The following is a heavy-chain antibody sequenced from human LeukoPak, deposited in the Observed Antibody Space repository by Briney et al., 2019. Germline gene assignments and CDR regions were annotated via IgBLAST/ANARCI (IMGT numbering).Heavy chain of an antibody. D-gene: IGHD1-26*01. Sequence: GGSLRLSCAASGFTFSSYAMHWVRQAPGKRLEWVAVISYDGSNKYYADSVKGRFTISRDNSKNTLYLQMNSLRAEDTAVYYCAREGATPSFDYWGQGTLVTVSS. CDR2: ISYDGSNK. J-gene: IGHJ4*02. V-gene: IGHV3-30*04. CDR3: AREGATPSFDY. CDR1: GFTFSSYA.